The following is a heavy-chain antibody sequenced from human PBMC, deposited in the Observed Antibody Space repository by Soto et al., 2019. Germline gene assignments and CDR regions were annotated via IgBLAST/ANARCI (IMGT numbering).Heavy chain of an antibody. CDR1: GGSISSSSYF. Sequence: QLQLQESGPGLVKPSETLSLTCSVSGGSISSSSYFWGWIRQPPGKGLEWIGSIYYSGSTYYNPSLKSRRTVSVDTSKNQFSLKLSSVTAAHTAVYYCARHPSDFWFDPWGQGTLVTVSS. V-gene: IGHV4-39*01. D-gene: IGHD2-21*02. CDR3: ARHPSDFWFDP. J-gene: IGHJ5*02. CDR2: IYYSGST.